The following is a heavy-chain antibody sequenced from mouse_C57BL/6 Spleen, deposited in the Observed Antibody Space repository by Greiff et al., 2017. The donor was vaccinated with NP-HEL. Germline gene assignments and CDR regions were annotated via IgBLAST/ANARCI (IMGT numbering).Heavy chain of an antibody. CDR3: ARFDYDGSYYAMDY. CDR2: IYPGSGST. Sequence: QVQLQQPGAELVKPGASVKLSCKASGYTFTSYWMHWVKQRPGQGLEWIGDIYPGSGSTNYNEKFKSKATLTVDTSSSTAYMQLSSLTSEDSAVYYCARFDYDGSYYAMDYWGQGTSVTVSS. CDR1: GYTFTSYW. V-gene: IGHV1-55*01. J-gene: IGHJ4*01. D-gene: IGHD2-4*01.